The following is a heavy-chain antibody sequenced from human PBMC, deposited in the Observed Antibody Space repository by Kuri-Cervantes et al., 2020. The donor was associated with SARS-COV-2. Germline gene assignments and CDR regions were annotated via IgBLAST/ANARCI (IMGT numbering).Heavy chain of an antibody. J-gene: IGHJ4*02. CDR2: IKQDGSEK. D-gene: IGHD3-16*01. CDR3: TTVLLGAHDH. CDR1: GTTFSTYW. V-gene: IGHV3-7*01. Sequence: GESLKISCAASGTTFSTYWMSWVRQAPGKGLEWVANIKQDGSEKFYVDSVKGRFTISRDNAKNSLYLQMKSLRAEDTAVYYCTTVLLGAHDHWGQGTLVTVSS.